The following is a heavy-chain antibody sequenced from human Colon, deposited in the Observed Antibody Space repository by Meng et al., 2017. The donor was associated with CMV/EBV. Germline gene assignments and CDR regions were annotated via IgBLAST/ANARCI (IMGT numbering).Heavy chain of an antibody. D-gene: IGHD5-18*01. CDR1: GFNFSDYA. CDR3: ARDPKVVDTTLATGY. Sequence: GGSLRLSCAASGFNFSDYAMAWVRQAPGKGLEWVSGISASATGSYHADSVKGRFTISRDNSKNALYLEMNSLRAEDTAVYYCARDPKVVDTTLATGYWGQGTLVTVSS. V-gene: IGHV3-23*01. J-gene: IGHJ4*02. CDR2: ISASATGS.